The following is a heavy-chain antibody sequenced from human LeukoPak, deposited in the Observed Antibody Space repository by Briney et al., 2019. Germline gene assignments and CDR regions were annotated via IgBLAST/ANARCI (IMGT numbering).Heavy chain of an antibody. CDR1: GGSISSYY. V-gene: IGHV4-39*07. CDR2: IYYSGST. CDR3: ARDGPIVVVPAAISWFDP. Sequence: SETLSLTCTVSGGSISSYYWGWIRQPPGKGLEWIGSIYYSGSTYYNPSLKSRVTISVDTSKNQFSLKLSSVTAADTAVYYCARDGPIVVVPAAISWFDPWGQGTLVTVSS. D-gene: IGHD2-2*01. J-gene: IGHJ5*02.